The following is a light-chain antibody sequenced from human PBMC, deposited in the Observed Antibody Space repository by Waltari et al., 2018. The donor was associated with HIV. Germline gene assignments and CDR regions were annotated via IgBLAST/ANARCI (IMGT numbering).Light chain of an antibody. Sequence: EIVMTQPPATLSVPPGERATLSCRASQSVNSKLAWYQQKPGQAPMLLIYGASTRATGIPARFSGSGSGTEFTLTISSLQSEDFAVYYCQHYNNWPPWTFGQGTQLEIK. CDR3: QHYNNWPPWT. CDR2: GAS. J-gene: IGKJ2*02. CDR1: QSVNSK. V-gene: IGKV3-15*01.